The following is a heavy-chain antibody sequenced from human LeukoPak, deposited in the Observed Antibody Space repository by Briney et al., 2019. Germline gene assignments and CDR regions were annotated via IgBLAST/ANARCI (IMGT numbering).Heavy chain of an antibody. CDR3: TTDPHYYDSSGYFFPPLS. CDR2: MKSKTDGATT. CDR1: RFTFSNAW. Sequence: PVRSLKLSCAASRFTFSNAWMSWVRQAPRPRLRWVGRMKSKTDGATTDYASPAKGGFTFPRDDSKNTLYLQMNSLKTEDTAVYYCTTDPHYYDSSGYFFPPLSWGQGTLVTVSS. V-gene: IGHV3-15*01. D-gene: IGHD3-22*01. J-gene: IGHJ4*02.